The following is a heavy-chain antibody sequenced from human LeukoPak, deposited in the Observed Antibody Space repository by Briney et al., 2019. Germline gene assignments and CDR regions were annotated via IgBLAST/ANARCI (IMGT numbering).Heavy chain of an antibody. Sequence: ASVKVPCKVSGYTLTELSMHWVRQAPGKGLEWMGGFDPEDGETIYAQKFQGRVTMTEDTSTDTAYMELSSLRSEDTAVYYCATALDRRNFDWPNTHVNWFDPWGQGTLVTVSS. CDR2: FDPEDGET. CDR1: GYTLTELS. D-gene: IGHD3-9*01. J-gene: IGHJ5*02. CDR3: ATALDRRNFDWPNTHVNWFDP. V-gene: IGHV1-24*01.